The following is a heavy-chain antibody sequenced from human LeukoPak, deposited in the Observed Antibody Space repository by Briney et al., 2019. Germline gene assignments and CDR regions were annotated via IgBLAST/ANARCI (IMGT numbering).Heavy chain of an antibody. CDR1: GFTFSSYA. CDR2: ISGSGGST. Sequence: GGPLRLSCAASGFTFSSYAMSWVRQAPGKGLEWVSAISGSGGSTYYADSVKGRFTISRDNSKNTLYLQMNSLRAEDTAVYYCAKAGSYSYGYFDYWGQGTLVTVSS. CDR3: AKAGSYSYGYFDY. J-gene: IGHJ4*02. D-gene: IGHD5-18*01. V-gene: IGHV3-23*01.